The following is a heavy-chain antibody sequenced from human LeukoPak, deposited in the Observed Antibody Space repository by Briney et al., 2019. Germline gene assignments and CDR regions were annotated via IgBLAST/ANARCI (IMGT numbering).Heavy chain of an antibody. J-gene: IGHJ4*02. CDR3: ARVPYGDYFGLYYFDY. V-gene: IGHV4-38-2*02. CDR1: GYSISSGYY. CDR2: IYHSGST. Sequence: SETLSLTCTVSGYSISSGYYWGWIRQPPGKGLEWIGSIYHSGSTYYNPSLKSRVTISVDTSKNQFSLKLSSVTAADTAVYYCARVPYGDYFGLYYFDYWGQGTLVTVSS. D-gene: IGHD4-17*01.